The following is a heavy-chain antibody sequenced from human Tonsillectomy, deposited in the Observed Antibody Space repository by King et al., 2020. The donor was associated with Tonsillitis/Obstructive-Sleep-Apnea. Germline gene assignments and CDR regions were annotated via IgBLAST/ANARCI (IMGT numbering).Heavy chain of an antibody. CDR2: SDYTGST. CDR1: SGSISSSSNY. CDR3: ARHDGPYCGGDCYFGTDY. D-gene: IGHD2-21*01. V-gene: IGHV4-39*01. Sequence: QLQESGPGLVKPSETLSLTCTVSSGSISSSSNYCGWIRQPPGKGLERVWSSDYTGSTYHNPSLKSRITISVDTSKNHFSLKLTSVTAADTAVYYCARHDGPYCGGDCYFGTDYWGQGTLVTVSS. J-gene: IGHJ4*02.